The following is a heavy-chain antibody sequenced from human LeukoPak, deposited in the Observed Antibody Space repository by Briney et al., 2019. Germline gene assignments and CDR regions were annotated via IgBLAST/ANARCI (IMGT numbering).Heavy chain of an antibody. CDR1: GFTFISYW. D-gene: IGHD1-26*01. J-gene: IGHJ4*02. Sequence: PGGSLRLSCAASGFTFISYWMHWVRQAPGKGLEWVSSISSSSSYIYYADSVKGRFTISRDNAKNSLYLQMNSLRAEDTAVYYCAREEYSGSYYFDYWGQGTLVTVSS. CDR3: AREEYSGSYYFDY. V-gene: IGHV3-21*01. CDR2: ISSSSSYI.